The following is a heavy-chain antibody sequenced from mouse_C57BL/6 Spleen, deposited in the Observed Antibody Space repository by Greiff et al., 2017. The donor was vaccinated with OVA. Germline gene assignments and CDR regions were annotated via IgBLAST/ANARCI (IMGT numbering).Heavy chain of an antibody. V-gene: IGHV1-82*01. CDR3: ARRGFLPFDY. Sequence: VQLQQSGPELVKPGASVKISCKASGYAFSSSWMNWVKQRPGKGLEWIGRIYPGGGDTNYNGKFKGKATLTADKSSSTAYMQLSSLTSEDSAVYFCARRGFLPFDYWGQGTTLTVSS. CDR2: IYPGGGDT. J-gene: IGHJ2*01. CDR1: GYAFSSSW.